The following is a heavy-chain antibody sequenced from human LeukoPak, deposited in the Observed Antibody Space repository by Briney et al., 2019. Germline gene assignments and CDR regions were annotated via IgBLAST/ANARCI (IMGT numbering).Heavy chain of an antibody. V-gene: IGHV1-2*02. J-gene: IGHJ4*02. CDR2: INPNSGGT. CDR1: GYTFTGYY. D-gene: IGHD3-22*01. CDR3: ARTYYYDSSGYSNSDY. Sequence: ASVKVSCKASGYTFTGYYMHWVRQAPGQGLEWMGWINPNSGGTNYAQKFQGRVTMTRDTSISTAYMELSRLRSDDTAVYYCARTYYYDSSGYSNSDYWGQGALVTVSS.